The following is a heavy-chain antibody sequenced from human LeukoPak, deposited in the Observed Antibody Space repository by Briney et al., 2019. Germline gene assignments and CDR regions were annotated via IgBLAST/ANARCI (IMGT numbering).Heavy chain of an antibody. CDR2: IYHSGST. CDR3: VKRGNVANFDS. Sequence: ASETLSLTCTVSGGSITSSNWWSWVRQPPGKGLEWIGEIYHSGSTNYQPSLKSRVTMSVDKSKDQFSLKLSSVTAADTAVYYCVKRGNVANFDSWGQGILVTVSP. D-gene: IGHD5-12*01. V-gene: IGHV4-4*02. CDR1: GGSITSSNW. J-gene: IGHJ4*02.